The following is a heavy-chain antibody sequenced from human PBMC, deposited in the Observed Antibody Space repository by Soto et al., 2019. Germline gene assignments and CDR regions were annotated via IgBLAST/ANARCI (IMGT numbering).Heavy chain of an antibody. J-gene: IGHJ3*02. CDR2: ISAYNGNT. CDR3: ARRFRYSSGYAFDI. V-gene: IGHV1-18*01. Sequence: APVKVSCKASGYTFTSYGISWLRQAPGQGLEWMGWISAYNGNTNYAQKLQGRVTMTTDTSTSTAYMELRSLRSDDTAVYYCARRFRYSSGYAFDIWGQGTMVTVSS. CDR1: GYTFTSYG. D-gene: IGHD6-25*01.